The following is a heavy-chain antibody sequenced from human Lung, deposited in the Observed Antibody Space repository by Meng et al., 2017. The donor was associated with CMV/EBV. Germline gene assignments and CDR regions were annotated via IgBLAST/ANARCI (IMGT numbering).Heavy chain of an antibody. D-gene: IGHD2-21*01. CDR2: ISYDGSTE. V-gene: IGHV3-30*04. Sequence: GGSLRPSXVASGFTLNRYTMHWVRQAPGKGLEWVALISYDGSTEYYGDSVRGRFSISRDTSKNPLYVHMNGLRPEDTAIYYCARDVITLGYSAMDVWGQGTSVTVSS. CDR3: ARDVITLGYSAMDV. CDR1: GFTLNRYT. J-gene: IGHJ6*02.